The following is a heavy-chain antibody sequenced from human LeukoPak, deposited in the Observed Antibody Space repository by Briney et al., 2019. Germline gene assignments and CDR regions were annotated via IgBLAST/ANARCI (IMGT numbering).Heavy chain of an antibody. CDR1: GYTFIRYA. V-gene: IGHV7-4-1*02. CDR3: ARGRPLLDV. CDR2: INTNTGNP. D-gene: IGHD1-26*01. J-gene: IGHJ6*04. Sequence: ASVKVSCKATGYTFIRYAMNWVRQAPGQGLEWMGWINTNTGNPTYAQGFTGRFVFSLDTSVNTAYLQIISLKSEDTAVYHCARGRPLLDVWGKGTTIIVSS.